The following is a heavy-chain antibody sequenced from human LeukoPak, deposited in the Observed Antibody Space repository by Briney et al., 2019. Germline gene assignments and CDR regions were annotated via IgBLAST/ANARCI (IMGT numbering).Heavy chain of an antibody. CDR2: INPNSGGT. CDR1: GYTFTGYY. Sequence: ASVKVSCKASGYTFTGYYMHWVRQAPGQGLEWMGWINPNSGGTNYAQKFQGRVTMTRDTSISTAYMELSRLRSDDTAVYYCARFLRSPVDPYAFDIWGQGTMVTVSS. CDR3: ARFLRSPVDPYAFDI. D-gene: IGHD3-16*01. V-gene: IGHV1-2*02. J-gene: IGHJ3*02.